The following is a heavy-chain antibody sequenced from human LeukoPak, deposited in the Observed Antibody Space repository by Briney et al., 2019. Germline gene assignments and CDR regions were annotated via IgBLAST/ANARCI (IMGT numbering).Heavy chain of an antibody. D-gene: IGHD3-22*01. Sequence: SVKVSCXASGGTFSSYAISWVRLAPGQGLVWMGRIIPIFGTANYAQKFQGRVTITTDESTSTAYMELSSLRSEDTAVYYCARAQYYYDSSGYFDYWGQGTLVTVSS. J-gene: IGHJ4*02. CDR2: IIPIFGTA. CDR1: GGTFSSYA. CDR3: ARAQYYYDSSGYFDY. V-gene: IGHV1-69*05.